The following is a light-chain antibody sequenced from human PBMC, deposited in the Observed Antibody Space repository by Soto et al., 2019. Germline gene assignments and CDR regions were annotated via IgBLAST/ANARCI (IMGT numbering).Light chain of an antibody. CDR1: QSVSNN. J-gene: IGKJ1*01. CDR3: QQYNNWPPWT. Sequence: EIVMTQSPAPLSVSPGESATLSCRASQSVSNNLAWYQQKPGQAPRLLIFGASTRATGIPVRFSGSGSGTEFTLTITSLQSEDFAVYYCQQYNNWPPWTFGQGTKVEIK. V-gene: IGKV3-15*01. CDR2: GAS.